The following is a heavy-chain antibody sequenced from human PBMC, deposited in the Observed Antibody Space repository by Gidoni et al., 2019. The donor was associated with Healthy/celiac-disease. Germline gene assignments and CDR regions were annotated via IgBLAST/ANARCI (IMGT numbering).Heavy chain of an antibody. CDR3: ARQRDTIFGVSHAFDI. V-gene: IGHV4-39*01. Sequence: QLQLQESGPGLVKPSETLSLTCTVSGGSISSSSYYWGWIRQPPGKGLEWIGSIYYSGSTYYNPSLKSRVTISVDTSKNQFSLKLSSVTAADTAVYYCARQRDTIFGVSHAFDIWGQGTMVTVSS. CDR2: IYYSGST. CDR1: GGSISSSSYY. D-gene: IGHD3-3*01. J-gene: IGHJ3*02.